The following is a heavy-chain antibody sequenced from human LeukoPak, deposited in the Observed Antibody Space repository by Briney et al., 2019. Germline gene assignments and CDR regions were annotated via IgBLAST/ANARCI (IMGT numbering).Heavy chain of an antibody. Sequence: SETLSLTCAVYGGSFSGYYWSWIPQPPGKGLEWIGEIYHSGSTNYNPSLKSRVTISVDKSKNQFSLKLSSVTAADTAVYYCARPGANYGGFDYWGQGTLVTVSS. D-gene: IGHD4-23*01. V-gene: IGHV4-34*01. CDR2: IYHSGST. CDR1: GGSFSGYY. CDR3: ARPGANYGGFDY. J-gene: IGHJ4*02.